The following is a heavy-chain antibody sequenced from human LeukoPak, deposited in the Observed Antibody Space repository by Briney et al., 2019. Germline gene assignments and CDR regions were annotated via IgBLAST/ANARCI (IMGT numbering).Heavy chain of an antibody. CDR1: GYTFTSYG. Sequence: ASVKVSCKASGYTFTSYGISWVRQAPGQGLEWMGWISAYNGNTNYAQKLQGRVTMTTDTSTSTAYMELRSLRSDDTAVYYCARVGYYGSGSCYILDYWGQGTLVTVSS. D-gene: IGHD3-10*01. J-gene: IGHJ4*02. CDR3: ARVGYYGSGSCYILDY. V-gene: IGHV1-18*01. CDR2: ISAYNGNT.